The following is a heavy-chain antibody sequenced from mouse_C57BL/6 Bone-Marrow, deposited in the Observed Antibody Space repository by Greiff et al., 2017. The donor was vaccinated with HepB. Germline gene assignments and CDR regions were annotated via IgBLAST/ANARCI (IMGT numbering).Heavy chain of an antibody. CDR2: ISPGRGST. CDR3: ARKGRTTVVEDYYAMDY. J-gene: IGHJ4*01. D-gene: IGHD1-1*01. CDR1: GYTFTSYW. Sequence: QVQLQQPGAELVKPGASVKMSCKASGYTFTSYWITWVKQRPGHGLEGLGDISPGRGSTNYNEKFKSKATLTVDTSSSTAYMQLSSLTSEDSAVYYCARKGRTTVVEDYYAMDYWGQGTSVTVSS. V-gene: IGHV1-55*01.